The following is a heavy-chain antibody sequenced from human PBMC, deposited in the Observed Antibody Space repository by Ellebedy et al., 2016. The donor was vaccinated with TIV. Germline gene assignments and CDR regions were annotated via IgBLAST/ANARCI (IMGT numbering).Heavy chain of an antibody. CDR1: GASITSYY. CDR3: TRDRWLDY. J-gene: IGHJ4*02. Sequence: SETLSLXCTVSGASITSYYWSWIRQPPGKGLEWIGYVYISGGTNYNPSLKSRITMSVDTSKNQFSLKLNSVTTADTAVYYCTRDRWLDYWGQGTLVTVSS. CDR2: VYISGGT. V-gene: IGHV4-59*01. D-gene: IGHD6-19*01.